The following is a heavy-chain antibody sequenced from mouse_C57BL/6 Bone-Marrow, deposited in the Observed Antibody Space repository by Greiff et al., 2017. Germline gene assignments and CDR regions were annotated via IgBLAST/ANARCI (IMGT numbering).Heavy chain of an antibody. CDR3: EGRMVTSDY. D-gene: IGHD2-2*01. Sequence: EVQLQQSGPELVKPGASVKISCKASGYTFTDYYMNWVKQSPGQSLEWIGDINPNNGGTSYNQKFKGKATLTVDKSSRPAYMALRSLTSEDSAFYYCEGRMVTSDYWGQGTTLTGSS. CDR2: INPNNGGT. J-gene: IGHJ2*01. V-gene: IGHV1-26*01. CDR1: GYTFTDYY.